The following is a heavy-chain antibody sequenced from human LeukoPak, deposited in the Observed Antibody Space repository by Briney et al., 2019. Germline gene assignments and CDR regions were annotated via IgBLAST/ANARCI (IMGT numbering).Heavy chain of an antibody. CDR3: ARGGDYKNDY. D-gene: IGHD4-17*01. CDR2: INGAGSSI. CDR1: GFTLSSYW. Sequence: PGGSLRLSCAASGFTLSSYWMHWVRQTPGKGLVWVSRINGAGSSISYADSVKGRVTISRDNAKNTLYLQMNNLRAEDTAVYYCARGGDYKNDYWGQGTLVTVSS. V-gene: IGHV3-74*01. J-gene: IGHJ4*02.